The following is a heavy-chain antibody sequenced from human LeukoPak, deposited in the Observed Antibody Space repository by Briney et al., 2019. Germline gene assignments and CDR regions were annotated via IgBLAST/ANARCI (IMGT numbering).Heavy chain of an antibody. CDR1: GYTFNSYD. CDR3: ARAEKPNWGNYYYYCMDV. CDR2: ISGYNAKT. V-gene: IGHV1-18*01. D-gene: IGHD7-27*01. Sequence: ASVKVSCKASGYTFNSYDISWVRQAPGQGLEWMGWISGYNAKTNYAQKLQGRVTVTTDTSSGTAYMELRSLRPDDTAVYYCARAEKPNWGNYYYYCMDVWGKGTTVTVSS. J-gene: IGHJ6*03.